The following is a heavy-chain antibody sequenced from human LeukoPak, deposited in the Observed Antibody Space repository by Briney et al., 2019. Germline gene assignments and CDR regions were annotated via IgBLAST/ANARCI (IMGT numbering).Heavy chain of an antibody. D-gene: IGHD6-13*01. V-gene: IGHV4-59*08. CDR3: ARRNSISSQSSWFDP. CDR2: IYYTGST. J-gene: IGHJ5*02. CDR1: GGSIISYY. Sequence: PSETLSLTCTVSGGSIISYYWSWIRQPPGKGLEWIGYIYYTGSTNYNPSLKSRVTISVDTSKNLFSLKLTSVTAADTAVYYCARRNSISSQSSWFDPWGQGTLVTVSS.